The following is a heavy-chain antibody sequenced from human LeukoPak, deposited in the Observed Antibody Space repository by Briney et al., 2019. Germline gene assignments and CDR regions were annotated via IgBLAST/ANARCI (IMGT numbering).Heavy chain of an antibody. Sequence: SQTLSLTCTVSGGSISSGSYYWSWIRQPAGKGLEWIGRIYTSGSTNYNPSLKSRVTISVDTSKNQFSLKLSSVTAADTAVYYCARTLRWYYYMDVWGKGTTVTVSS. CDR2: IYTSGST. V-gene: IGHV4-61*02. J-gene: IGHJ6*03. CDR1: GGSISSGSYY. CDR3: ARTLRWYYYMDV. D-gene: IGHD4-23*01.